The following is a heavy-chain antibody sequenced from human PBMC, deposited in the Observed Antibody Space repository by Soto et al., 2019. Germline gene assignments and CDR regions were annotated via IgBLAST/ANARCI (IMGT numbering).Heavy chain of an antibody. CDR1: GGSISSYY. CDR2: IYYSGIT. V-gene: IGHV4-59*01. CDR3: GRGLFRLWGSYPNWFDP. J-gene: IGHJ5*02. Sequence: SETLSLTFTVSGGSISSYYWSWIRQPPGKGLEWIGYIYYSGITNYNPSLKSRVTISVDTSKNQFSLKLSSVTAADTAVYYCGRGLFRLWGSYPNWFDPWGQGTLVTVSS. D-gene: IGHD3-16*02.